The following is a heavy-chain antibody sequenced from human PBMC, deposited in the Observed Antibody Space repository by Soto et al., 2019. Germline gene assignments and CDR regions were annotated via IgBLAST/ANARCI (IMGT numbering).Heavy chain of an antibody. D-gene: IGHD5-18*01. CDR2: ISGTGTYI. J-gene: IGHJ4*02. V-gene: IGHV3-21*02. CDR1: GFTFSSYN. Sequence: EVQLVESGGGLVKSGGSLRLSCAASGFTFSSYNMNWVRQAPGKGLEWVSFISGTGTYIYYADSMQGRFTISRDNAKNSLYLQMNSLTDEDTAVYYCARDQGSYGYLGYFDYWGQVTLVTVSS. CDR3: ARDQGSYGYLGYFDY.